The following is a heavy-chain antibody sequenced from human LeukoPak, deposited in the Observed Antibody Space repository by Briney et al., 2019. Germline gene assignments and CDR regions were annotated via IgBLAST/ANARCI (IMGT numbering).Heavy chain of an antibody. V-gene: IGHV3-11*04. D-gene: IGHD3-3*01. Sequence: GGSLRLSCAASGFTFSDYYMSWIRQAPGKGPEWLSYISDSGNPTDYADSVKGRFTISRDNAKNSLYLQMNSLRPEDTAVYYCARERQNKDFWSGGDYWGQGTLVTVSS. CDR3: ARERQNKDFWSGGDY. CDR2: ISDSGNPT. CDR1: GFTFSDYY. J-gene: IGHJ4*02.